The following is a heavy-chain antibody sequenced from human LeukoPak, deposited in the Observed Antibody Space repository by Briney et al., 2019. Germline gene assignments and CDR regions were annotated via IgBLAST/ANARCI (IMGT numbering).Heavy chain of an antibody. D-gene: IGHD3-3*01. V-gene: IGHV1-46*01. CDR2: INPSGGST. CDR1: GYTFTSYY. J-gene: IGHJ6*02. Sequence: ASVKASCKASGYTFTSYYMHWVRQAPGQGLEWMGIINPSGGSTSYAQKFQGRVTMTRDTSTSTVYMELSSLRSVDTAVYYCARGGPRITIFGVVLPDYYGMDVWGQGTTVTVSS. CDR3: ARGGPRITIFGVVLPDYYGMDV.